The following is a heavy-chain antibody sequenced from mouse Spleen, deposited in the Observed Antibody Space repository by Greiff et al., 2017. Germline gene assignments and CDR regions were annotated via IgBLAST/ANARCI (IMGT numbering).Heavy chain of an antibody. CDR3: ARSLTTATLYAMDY. J-gene: IGHJ4*01. D-gene: IGHD1-2*01. CDR1: GFTFSSYA. V-gene: IGHV5-9-3*01. CDR2: ISSGGGNT. Sequence: EVQGVESGGGLVKPGGSLKLSCAASGFTFSSYAMSWVRQTPEKRLEWVATISSGGGNTYYPDSVKGRFTISRDNAKNTLYLQMSSLKSEDTAMYYCARSLTTATLYAMDYWGQGTSVTVSS.